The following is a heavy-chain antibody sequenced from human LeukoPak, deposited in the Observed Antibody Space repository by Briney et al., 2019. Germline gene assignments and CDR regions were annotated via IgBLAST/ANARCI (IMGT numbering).Heavy chain of an antibody. CDR2: IYYSGST. Sequence: SETLSLTCTVSGGSISSYYWSWIRQPPGKGLEWIGYIYYSGSTNYNPSLKSRVTISVDTSKNQFSLKLSSVTAADTAVYYCARHPVAGTNWFDPWGQGTLVTVSS. V-gene: IGHV4-59*08. J-gene: IGHJ5*02. D-gene: IGHD6-19*01. CDR1: GGSISSYY. CDR3: ARHPVAGTNWFDP.